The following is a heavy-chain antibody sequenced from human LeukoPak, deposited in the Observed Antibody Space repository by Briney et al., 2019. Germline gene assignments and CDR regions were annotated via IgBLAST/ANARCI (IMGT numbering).Heavy chain of an antibody. J-gene: IGHJ4*02. V-gene: IGHV1-69*13. D-gene: IGHD6-19*01. CDR1: GGTFSRYA. CDR2: IIPTFGIA. Sequence: SVKVSCKASGGTFSRYAISWVRQAPGQGLEWMGGIIPTFGIANYAQKFQGRVTITADESTSTAYMELSSLRPEDTAVYYCARDRPYTGGWRGFDYWGQGTLVTVSS. CDR3: ARDRPYTGGWRGFDY.